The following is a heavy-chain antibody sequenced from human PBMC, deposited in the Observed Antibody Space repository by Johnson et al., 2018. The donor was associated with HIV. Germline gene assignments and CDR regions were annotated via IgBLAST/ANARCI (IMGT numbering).Heavy chain of an antibody. Sequence: VQLVESGGGLVKPGGSLRLSCAVSGFTFRNAWVSWVRQAPGKGLEWVGRIKSKTDGGTTDYAEPVKGRFTISRDDSKTTLFLQMNSLKIEDTAVYYCARWGRWELGDAFDIWGQGTMVTVSS. V-gene: IGHV3-15*01. CDR3: ARWGRWELGDAFDI. D-gene: IGHD1-26*01. CDR1: GFTFRNAW. CDR2: IKSKTDGGTT. J-gene: IGHJ3*02.